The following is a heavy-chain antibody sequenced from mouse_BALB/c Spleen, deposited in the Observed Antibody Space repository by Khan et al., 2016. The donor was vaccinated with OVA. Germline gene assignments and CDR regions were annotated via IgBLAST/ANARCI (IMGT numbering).Heavy chain of an antibody. J-gene: IGHJ1*01. CDR2: ISYSGST. CDR3: ARRAYYANWYFDA. CDR1: GYSITSDYA. D-gene: IGHD1-1*02. Sequence: EVQLQESGPGLVKPSQSLSLTCTVTGYSITSDYAWNWIRQFPGNKLEWMGYISYSGSTSYNPSLKSRISITRDTSKNQFFLQLNSVTTGDTATYYCARRAYYANWYFDAWGAGTTVTVSS. V-gene: IGHV3-2*02.